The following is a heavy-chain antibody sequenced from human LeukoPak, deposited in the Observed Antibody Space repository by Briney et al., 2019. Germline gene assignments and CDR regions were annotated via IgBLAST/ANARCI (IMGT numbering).Heavy chain of an antibody. CDR2: NYYTGST. D-gene: IGHD6-19*01. CDR1: GGSISGYY. V-gene: IGHV4-59*01. J-gene: IGHJ4*02. Sequence: SETLSLTCTVSGGSISGYYWNWIRQPPGKGLEWIGYNYYTGSTNYNPSLKSRVTISVDTSKNQFSLKLSSVTATDTAVYYCARGGYASGWYLDYWGQGTLVTVSS. CDR3: ARGGYASGWYLDY.